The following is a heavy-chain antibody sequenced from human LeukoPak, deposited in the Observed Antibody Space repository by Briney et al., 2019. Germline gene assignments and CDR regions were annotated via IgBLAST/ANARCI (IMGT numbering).Heavy chain of an antibody. CDR2: ISSSSSYI. V-gene: IGHV3-21*01. CDR3: ARVRQGGGEVDY. Sequence: GGSLRLSCAASGFTFSSYSMNWVRQAPGKGLEWVSSISSSSSYIYYADSVKGRFTIPRDNAKNSLYLQMNSLRAEDTAVYYCARVRQGGGEVDYWGQGTLVTVSS. D-gene: IGHD1-26*01. J-gene: IGHJ4*02. CDR1: GFTFSSYS.